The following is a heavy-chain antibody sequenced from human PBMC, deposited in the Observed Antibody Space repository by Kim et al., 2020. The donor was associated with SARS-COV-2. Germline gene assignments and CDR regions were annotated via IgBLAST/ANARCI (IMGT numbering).Heavy chain of an antibody. V-gene: IGHV5-51*01. CDR3: ARGSGSYSPFDY. D-gene: IGHD1-26*01. Sequence: RYSPSFQGQVTLSADKSISTAYLQWSSLNASDTAMYYCARGSGSYSPFDYWGQGTLVTVSS. J-gene: IGHJ4*02.